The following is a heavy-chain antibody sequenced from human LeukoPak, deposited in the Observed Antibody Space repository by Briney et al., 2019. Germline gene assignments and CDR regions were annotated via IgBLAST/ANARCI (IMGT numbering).Heavy chain of an antibody. J-gene: IGHJ4*02. CDR2: ISYDGSNK. CDR3: AKDGSDLNSLFDY. Sequence: GGSLRLSCAASGFTFSSYGMHWVRQAPGKGLEWVAVISYDGSNKYYADSVKGRFTISRDNSKNTLYLQMNSLRAEDTAVYYCAKDGSDLNSLFDYWGQGTLVTVSS. V-gene: IGHV3-30*18. CDR1: GFTFSSYG. D-gene: IGHD1-26*01.